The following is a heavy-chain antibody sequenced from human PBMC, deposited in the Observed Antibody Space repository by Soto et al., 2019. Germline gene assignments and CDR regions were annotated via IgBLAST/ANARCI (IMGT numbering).Heavy chain of an antibody. J-gene: IGHJ4*02. V-gene: IGHV1-2*04. CDR2: INPNSGGT. CDR3: ARYKYDFWSGYLFDY. Sequence: QVQLVQSGAEVKKPGASVKVSCKASGYTFTGYYMHWVRQAPGQGLEWMGWINPNSGGTNYAQKFQGWVTMTRDTSISTAYMELSRLSTDDTAMYCCARYKYDFWSGYLFDYWGQGTLVTVFS. CDR1: GYTFTGYY. D-gene: IGHD3-3*01.